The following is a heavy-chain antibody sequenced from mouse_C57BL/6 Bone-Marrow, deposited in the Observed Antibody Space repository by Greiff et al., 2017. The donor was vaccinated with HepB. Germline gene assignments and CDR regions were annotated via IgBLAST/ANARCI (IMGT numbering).Heavy chain of an antibody. Sequence: EVQVVESGPELVKPGASVKISCKASGYTFTDYYMNWVKQSHGKSLEWIGDINPNNGGTSYNQKFKGKATLTVDKSSSTAYMELRSLTSEDSAVYYCARGCTYGSPYFDVWGTGTTVTVSS. CDR1: GYTFTDYY. V-gene: IGHV1-26*01. CDR3: ARGCTYGSPYFDV. CDR2: INPNNGGT. D-gene: IGHD1-1*01. J-gene: IGHJ1*03.